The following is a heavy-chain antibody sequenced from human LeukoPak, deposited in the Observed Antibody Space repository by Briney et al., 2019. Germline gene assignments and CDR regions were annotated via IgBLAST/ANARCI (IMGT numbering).Heavy chain of an antibody. CDR1: GFTFDDYA. V-gene: IGHV3-9*01. D-gene: IGHD4-17*01. J-gene: IGHJ4*02. Sequence: AGGSLRLSCAASGFTFDDYAMHWVRQAPGKGLEWVSGISWNSGSIGYADPVKGRFTISRDNAKNSLYLQMNSLRAEDTALYYCAKEQYGDYCLDYWGQGTLVTVSS. CDR2: ISWNSGSI. CDR3: AKEQYGDYCLDY.